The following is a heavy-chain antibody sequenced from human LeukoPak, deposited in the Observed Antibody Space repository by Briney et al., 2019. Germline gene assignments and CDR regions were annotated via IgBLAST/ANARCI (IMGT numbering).Heavy chain of an antibody. CDR1: GDSVDNSDYY. J-gene: IGHJ3*01. CDR2: IYHSGST. V-gene: IGHV4-61*08. Sequence: SETLSLTCSVSGDSVDNSDYYWSWLRQPPGKELEWIGHIYHSGSTIYSSSLKGRVTISLDMSKNQFSLRLTSGTAADTAVYYCARDQGGGSYRHAFDVWGQGKMVIVSS. D-gene: IGHD1-26*01. CDR3: ARDQGGGSYRHAFDV.